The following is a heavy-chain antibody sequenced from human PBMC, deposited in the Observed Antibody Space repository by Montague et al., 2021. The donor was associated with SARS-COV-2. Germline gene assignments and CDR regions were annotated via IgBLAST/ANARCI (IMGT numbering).Heavy chain of an antibody. CDR1: GGSISSGGYY. CDR2: IYYSGST. Sequence: SETLSLTCTVSGGSISSGGYYWSWIRQHPGKGLEWIGYIYYSGSTYYNPSLKSRVTISVDTSKNQFSLKVSSVTAADTAVYYCARSPEPMIILIITSLNWYFDLWGRGTLVTVSS. V-gene: IGHV4-31*03. J-gene: IGHJ2*01. CDR3: ARSPEPMIILIITSLNWYFDL. D-gene: IGHD3-22*01.